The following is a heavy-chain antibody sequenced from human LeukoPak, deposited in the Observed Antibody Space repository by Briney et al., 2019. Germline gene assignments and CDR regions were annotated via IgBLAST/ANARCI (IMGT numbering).Heavy chain of an antibody. CDR1: GGSFSGYY. V-gene: IGHV4-34*01. Sequence: SETLSLTCAVYGGSFSGYYWSWIRQPPGEGLEWIGEINHSGGTNYNPSLKSRVTISVDTSKNQFSLKLSSVTAADTAVYYCARAGDSSGYYRIDYWGQGTLVTVSS. CDR2: INHSGGT. J-gene: IGHJ4*02. D-gene: IGHD3-22*01. CDR3: ARAGDSSGYYRIDY.